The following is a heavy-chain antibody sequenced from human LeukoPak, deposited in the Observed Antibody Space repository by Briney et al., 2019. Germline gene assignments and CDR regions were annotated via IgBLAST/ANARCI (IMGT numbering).Heavy chain of an antibody. CDR3: ARSQPDYDSSGYFDY. CDR2: INAGNGNT. D-gene: IGHD3-22*01. V-gene: IGHV1-3*01. J-gene: IGHJ4*02. Sequence: ASVKASCKASGYTFTSYAMHWVRQAPGQRLEWMGWINAGNGNTKYSQKFQGRVTITRDTSASTAYMELSSLRSEDTAVYYCARSQPDYDSSGYFDYWGQGTMVTVSS. CDR1: GYTFTSYA.